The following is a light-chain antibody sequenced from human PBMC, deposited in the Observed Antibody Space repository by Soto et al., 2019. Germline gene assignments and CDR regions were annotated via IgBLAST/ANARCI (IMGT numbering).Light chain of an antibody. CDR2: EVS. V-gene: IGLV2-23*02. CDR1: SSDVGSYNL. Sequence: QSVLTQPASVSGSPGQSITISCTGTSSDVGSYNLVSWYQQHPGKAPKLMIYEVSKRPSGVSNRFSGSKSGNTASLTISGLQAEDEADSYCCSYAGSSGYVFGTGTKVTVL. CDR3: CSYAGSSGYV. J-gene: IGLJ1*01.